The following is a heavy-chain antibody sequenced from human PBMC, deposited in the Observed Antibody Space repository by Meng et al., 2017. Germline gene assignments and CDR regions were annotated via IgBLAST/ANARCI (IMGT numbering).Heavy chain of an antibody. CDR2: ISWNSGSI. Sequence: GGSLRLSCAASGFTFDDYAMHWVRQAPGKDLEWVSGISWNSGSIGYADSVKGRFTISRDNAKNSLYLQMNSLRAEDTALYYCAKGGYSGYDSIFGDYWGQGTLVTVSS. J-gene: IGHJ4*02. V-gene: IGHV3-9*01. CDR1: GFTFDDYA. CDR3: AKGGYSGYDSIFGDY. D-gene: IGHD5-12*01.